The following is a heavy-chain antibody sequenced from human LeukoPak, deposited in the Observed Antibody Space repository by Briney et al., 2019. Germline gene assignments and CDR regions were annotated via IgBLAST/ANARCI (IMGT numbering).Heavy chain of an antibody. CDR3: ARAPVTSCRGAFCYPFDI. CDR2: ISFDGTDA. D-gene: IGHD2-15*01. J-gene: IGHJ4*02. Sequence: GGSLRLSCAASGFTFSSYAIHWVRQAPGKGLEWVAVISFDGTDAFYADSVKGRFTISRDNSKNTLYLQMNSLRADDAAVYYCARAPVTSCRGAFCYPFDIWGQGTLVTVSS. CDR1: GFTFSSYA. V-gene: IGHV3-30*04.